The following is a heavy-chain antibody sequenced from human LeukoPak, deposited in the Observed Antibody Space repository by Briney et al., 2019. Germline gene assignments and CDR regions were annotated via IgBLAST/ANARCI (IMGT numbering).Heavy chain of an antibody. CDR1: GFTFCCYY. J-gene: IGHJ4*02. CDR3: ARTRTQVSYRGFDY. D-gene: IGHD1-14*01. V-gene: IGHV3-7*01. Sequence: GGSLRLSCGASGFTFCCYYMSWVRRAPGKGVEWVANIRQDVSQQYYVHSVNGRFTISRDNAKNSLYLQMSGLRVEDTAVYYCARTRTQVSYRGFDYWGQGPPVTVSS. CDR2: IRQDVSQQ.